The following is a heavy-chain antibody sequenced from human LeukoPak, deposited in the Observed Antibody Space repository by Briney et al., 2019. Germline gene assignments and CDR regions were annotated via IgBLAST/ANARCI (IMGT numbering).Heavy chain of an antibody. CDR3: ARVVVVTATHYSWIDP. D-gene: IGHD2-21*02. Sequence: GESLKISCKGSGYSFTSYWIGWVRQMPGKGLEWMGIIYPGDSDTRYSPSFQGRVTISADKSINTAYVQWSSLKASDTAMYYCARVVVVTATHYSWIDPWGQGTLVTVSS. CDR2: IYPGDSDT. CDR1: GYSFTSYW. V-gene: IGHV5-51*01. J-gene: IGHJ5*02.